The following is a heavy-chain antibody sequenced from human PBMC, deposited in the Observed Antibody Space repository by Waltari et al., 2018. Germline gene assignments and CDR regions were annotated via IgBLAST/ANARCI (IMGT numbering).Heavy chain of an antibody. D-gene: IGHD1-26*01. CDR2: IYYSGST. Sequence: QLQLQESGPGLVKPSATLSLTCTVSGGSISSSSYYWGWIRQPPGRGLEGIGSIYYSGSTYYNPSLKSRVTISVDTSKNQFSLKLSSVTAADTAVYYCARVGDSGSYLEGGDYFDYWGQGTLVTVSS. V-gene: IGHV4-39*07. CDR1: GGSISSSSYY. CDR3: ARVGDSGSYLEGGDYFDY. J-gene: IGHJ4*02.